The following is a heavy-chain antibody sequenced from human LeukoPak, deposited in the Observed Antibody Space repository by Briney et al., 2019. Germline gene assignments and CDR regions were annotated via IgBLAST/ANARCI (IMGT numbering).Heavy chain of an antibody. Sequence: GGSLRLSCAASGFTVSSNYMSWVRQAPGKGLEWVSVIYSGGSTYYADSVKGRFTISRDNSKNTLYLQMNSLRAEDTAVYYCARILGAANRNRGAFDIWGQGTMVTVSS. CDR2: IYSGGST. D-gene: IGHD1-14*01. J-gene: IGHJ3*02. CDR3: ARILGAANRNRGAFDI. V-gene: IGHV3-66*01. CDR1: GFTVSSNY.